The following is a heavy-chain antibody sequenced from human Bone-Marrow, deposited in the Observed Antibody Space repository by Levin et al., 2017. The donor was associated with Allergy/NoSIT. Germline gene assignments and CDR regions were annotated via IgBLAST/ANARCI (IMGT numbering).Heavy chain of an antibody. CDR2: ISYDGSNK. D-gene: IGHD3-22*01. V-gene: IGHV3-30*04. J-gene: IGHJ1*01. CDR1: GFTFSSYA. Sequence: GESLKISCAASGFTFSSYAMHWVRQAPGKGLEWVAVISYDGSNKYYADSVKGRFTISRDNSKNTLYLQMNSLRAEDTAVYYCAREVVVVAPEYFQHWGQGTLVTVSS. CDR3: AREVVVVAPEYFQH.